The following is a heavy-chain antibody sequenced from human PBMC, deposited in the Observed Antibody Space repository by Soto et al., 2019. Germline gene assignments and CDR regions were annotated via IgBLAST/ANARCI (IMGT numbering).Heavy chain of an antibody. CDR2: INSDGSST. D-gene: IGHD5-12*01. V-gene: IGHV3-74*01. CDR3: ARAGGYDYVGSSDY. J-gene: IGHJ4*02. CDR1: GFTFSSYW. Sequence: GGSLRLSCAASGFTFSSYWMHWVRQAPGKGLVWVSRINSDGSSTSYADSVKGRFTISRDNAKNTLYLQMNSLRAEDTAVYYCARAGGYDYVGSSDYWGQGTLVTVSS.